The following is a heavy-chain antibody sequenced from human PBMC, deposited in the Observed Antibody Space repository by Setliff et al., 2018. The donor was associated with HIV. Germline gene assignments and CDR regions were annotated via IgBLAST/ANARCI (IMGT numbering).Heavy chain of an antibody. V-gene: IGHV1-69*05. Sequence: SVKVSCKASGYTFTSYGISWVRQAPGQGLEWMGGIIPIFGTAKYAQKFQGRVTITTDESTSTAYMELRSLRSDDTAVYYCARVIDYGVLYWSYYMDVWGKGTTVTVSS. CDR3: ARVIDYGVLYWSYYMDV. D-gene: IGHD4-17*01. CDR1: GYTFTSYG. CDR2: IIPIFGTA. J-gene: IGHJ6*03.